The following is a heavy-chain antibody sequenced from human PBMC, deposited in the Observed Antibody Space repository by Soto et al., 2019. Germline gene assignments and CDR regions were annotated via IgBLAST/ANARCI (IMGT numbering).Heavy chain of an antibody. Sequence: QVQLVESGGGLVKPGGSLRLSCAASGFTFSDYYMTWIRQAPGKGLEWVSDISSSSSHTNYADSVKGRFIISRDNAKNALYLQMNSLRAEDTAVYYYARDPSSSWFSYFQHCGQCTLVTVSS. V-gene: IGHV3-11*05. CDR2: ISSSSSHT. D-gene: IGHD6-13*01. CDR1: GFTFSDYY. CDR3: ARDPSSSWFSYFQH. J-gene: IGHJ1*01.